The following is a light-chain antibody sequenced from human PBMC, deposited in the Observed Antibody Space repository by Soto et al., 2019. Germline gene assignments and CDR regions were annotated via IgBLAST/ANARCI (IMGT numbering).Light chain of an antibody. V-gene: IGKV1-9*01. CDR3: HQLNRNPT. CDR2: AAY. CDR1: QGVSTY. Sequence: IQVTQSPSSLSASVEDRITITCRASQGVSTYLAWYQQKPGKAPKLLIYAAYTLQSGVPSRFSGGGSGTDFTLTISSLQTEDFATYYCHQLNRNPTFGGGTKVEIK. J-gene: IGKJ4*01.